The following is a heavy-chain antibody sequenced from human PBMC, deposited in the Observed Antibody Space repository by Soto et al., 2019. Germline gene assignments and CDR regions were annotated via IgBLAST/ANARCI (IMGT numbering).Heavy chain of an antibody. CDR3: GRGGGPYVWFNEF. V-gene: IGHV1-69*01. CDR1: GGLFSSFA. J-gene: IGHJ4*02. Sequence: QGQLVQSGPEVKRPGSSVKISCKDSGGLFSSFAVSWVRQAPGQGLEWLGGIIPVFGTTNYAEKFQDRVTITADESTNTAYMELSGLNSGDTAIYYCGRGGGPYVWFNEFWGQGTLVTVTS. D-gene: IGHD3-16*01. CDR2: IIPVFGTT.